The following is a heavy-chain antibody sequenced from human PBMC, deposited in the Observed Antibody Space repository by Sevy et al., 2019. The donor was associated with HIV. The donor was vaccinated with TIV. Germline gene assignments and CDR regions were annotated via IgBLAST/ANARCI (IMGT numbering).Heavy chain of an antibody. CDR1: GFTFSSYA. V-gene: IGHV3-23*01. Sequence: GGSLRLSCAASGFTFSSYAMSWVRQAPGKGLEWVSAISGRGGSTYYADSGKGRFTISRNNSKNTLYLQMKSLRAEDTAVSSGLVVGTKSLLFDYWGQGTLVTVSS. CDR3: LVVGTKSLLFDY. CDR2: ISGRGGST. J-gene: IGHJ4*02. D-gene: IGHD1-26*01.